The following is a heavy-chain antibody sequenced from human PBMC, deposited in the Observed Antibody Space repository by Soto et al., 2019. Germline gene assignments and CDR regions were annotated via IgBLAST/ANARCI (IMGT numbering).Heavy chain of an antibody. V-gene: IGHV1-18*01. CDR2: ISAYNGKT. D-gene: IGHD6-19*01. CDR3: ARSEYSSGWPWDPPAH. CDR1: GYTFNAHG. Sequence: ASVKVSCKASGYTFNAHGIYWVRQAPGQGLEWLGWISAYNGKTNYVQNLQGRVTMTTDTPTTTAYMELRSLRSDDTAVYYCARSEYSSGWPWDPPAHWAQGTLVTVSS. J-gene: IGHJ4*02.